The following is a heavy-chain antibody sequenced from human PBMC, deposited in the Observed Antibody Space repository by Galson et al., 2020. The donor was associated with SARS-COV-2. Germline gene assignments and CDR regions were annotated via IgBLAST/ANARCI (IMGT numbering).Heavy chain of an antibody. D-gene: IGHD6-19*01. Sequence: SETLSLTCTVSGGSISSGSYYWSWIRQPAGKGLVWIGRIYTSGSTNYNPSLQSRVTISIDTSKNQFSLELTSVTAADTAVYFCAYGVVAGTGYWGQGILVTVSS. CDR3: AYGVVAGTGY. J-gene: IGHJ4*02. V-gene: IGHV4-61*02. CDR2: IYTSGST. CDR1: GGSISSGSYY.